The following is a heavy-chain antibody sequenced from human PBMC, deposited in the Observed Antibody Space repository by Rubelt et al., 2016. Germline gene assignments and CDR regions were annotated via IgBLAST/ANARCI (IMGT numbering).Heavy chain of an antibody. CDR3: ASPGVITIFGNLNWFDP. D-gene: IGHD3-3*01. V-gene: IGHV3-33*01. Sequence: GLEWVAVIWYDGSNKYYADSVKGRFTISRDNSKNTLYLQMNILRAEDTAVYYCASPGVITIFGNLNWFDPWGQGTLVTVSS. CDR2: IWYDGSNK. J-gene: IGHJ5*02.